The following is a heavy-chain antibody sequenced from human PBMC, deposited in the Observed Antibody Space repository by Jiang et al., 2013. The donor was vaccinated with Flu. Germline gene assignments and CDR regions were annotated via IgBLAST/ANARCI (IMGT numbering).Heavy chain of an antibody. CDR3: ARGGPGPSMVTIPY. CDR1: GYSFTNYW. Sequence: GAEVKKPGESLKISCKASGYSFTNYWVSWVRQMPGKGLEWMGRIDPSDSYTNYSPSLQGHVTISVDKSISTAYLQWSSLKASDTAMYYCARGGPGPSMVTIPYWGLGTLVTVSS. D-gene: IGHD4-17*01. V-gene: IGHV5-10-1*01. CDR2: IDPSDSYT. J-gene: IGHJ4*02.